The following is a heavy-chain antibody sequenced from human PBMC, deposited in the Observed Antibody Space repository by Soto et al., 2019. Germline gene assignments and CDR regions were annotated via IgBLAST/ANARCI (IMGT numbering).Heavy chain of an antibody. Sequence: SGPTLVNPTQTLTLTCTFSGFSLSTSGVGVGWIRQPPGKALEWLALIYWNDDKRYSPSLKSRLTITKDTSKNQVVLTMTNMDPVDTATYYCAHDTAPWRVGAYFDYWGQGTLVTVSS. CDR1: GFSLSTSGVG. CDR2: IYWNDDK. D-gene: IGHD1-26*01. CDR3: AHDTAPWRVGAYFDY. V-gene: IGHV2-5*01. J-gene: IGHJ4*02.